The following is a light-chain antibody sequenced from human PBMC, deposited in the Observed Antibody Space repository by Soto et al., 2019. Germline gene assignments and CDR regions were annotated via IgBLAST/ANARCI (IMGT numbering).Light chain of an antibody. CDR1: QSISDL. Sequence: DIQMTQSPSTLSASVGDRVTITCRASQSISDLLAWYQQKPGKAPKLMIYKASNLKSVVPSRFSGSGSGTEYTLTISSLQPDDFATYCCQQYNGYWTFGQGTKVEIK. CDR3: QQYNGYWT. J-gene: IGKJ1*01. CDR2: KAS. V-gene: IGKV1-5*03.